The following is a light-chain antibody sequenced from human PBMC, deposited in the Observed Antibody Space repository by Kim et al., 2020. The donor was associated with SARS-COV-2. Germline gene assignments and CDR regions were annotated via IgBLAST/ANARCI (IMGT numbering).Light chain of an antibody. V-gene: IGKV3-11*01. CDR3: QQRNSWPPAVT. CDR2: DAA. J-gene: IGKJ4*01. CDR1: QSIDTY. Sequence: PGEGATPSCGASQSIDTYLAWDQQRPGQAPRLLVYDAANRATGVPDRFSGSGSGTDFTLTISSLEPEDFATYYCQQRNSWPPAVTFGGGTKVDIK.